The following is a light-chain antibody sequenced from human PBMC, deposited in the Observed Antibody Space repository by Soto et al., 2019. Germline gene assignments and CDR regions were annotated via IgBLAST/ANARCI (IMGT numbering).Light chain of an antibody. CDR3: QQYGSSLPWT. CDR2: GAS. Sequence: EIVMTQSPGTLSLSPGETATLSCRASQSVSSNYVAWFHQKPGQAPRLLIYGASSRATGVPDRFSASGSGTDFTLTISRLEPEDFAVYYCQQYGSSLPWTFGQGTKVDIK. CDR1: QSVSSNY. J-gene: IGKJ1*01. V-gene: IGKV3-20*01.